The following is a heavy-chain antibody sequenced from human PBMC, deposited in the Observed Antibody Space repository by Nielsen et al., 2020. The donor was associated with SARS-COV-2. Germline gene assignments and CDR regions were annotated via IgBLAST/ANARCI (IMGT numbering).Heavy chain of an antibody. CDR3: ARSRGCSATSCFFDY. Sequence: GESLKISCAASGFIFSTYDIHWVRQDPGQRLEWMGWINSDSGNTKYSQKFRGRVTITRDTSASTAYMELSGLSSEDTAVYYCARSRGCSATSCFFDYWGQGALVTVSS. CDR1: GFIFSTYD. J-gene: IGHJ4*02. V-gene: IGHV1-3*04. D-gene: IGHD2-2*01. CDR2: INSDSGNT.